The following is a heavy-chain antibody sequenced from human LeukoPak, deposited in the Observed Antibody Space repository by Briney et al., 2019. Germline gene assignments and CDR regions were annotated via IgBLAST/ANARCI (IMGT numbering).Heavy chain of an antibody. CDR3: ARRAVDNSYYYYMDV. Sequence: GASVKVSCKASGYTFTSYEMNWVRQVTGQGLEWMGWMKPKSGNTGYAQKFEGRVTITSNTSISTAYMEVSSLRYEDTAVYYCARRAVDNSYYYYMDVWGKGTTVTVSS. CDR2: MKPKSGNT. J-gene: IGHJ6*03. D-gene: IGHD6-19*01. CDR1: GYTFTSYE. V-gene: IGHV1-8*03.